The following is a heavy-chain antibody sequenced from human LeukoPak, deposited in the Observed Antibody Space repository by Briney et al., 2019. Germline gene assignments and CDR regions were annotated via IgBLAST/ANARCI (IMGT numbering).Heavy chain of an antibody. Sequence: SVKVSCKASGGTSSSYAISWVRQAPGQGLEWMGRIIPIFGTANYAQKFQGRVTITTDESTSTAYMELSSLRSEDTAVYYCARAMYSSRAEPQSGNWFDPWGQGTLVTVSS. CDR2: IIPIFGTA. D-gene: IGHD6-13*01. CDR3: ARAMYSSRAEPQSGNWFDP. J-gene: IGHJ5*02. CDR1: GGTSSSYA. V-gene: IGHV1-69*05.